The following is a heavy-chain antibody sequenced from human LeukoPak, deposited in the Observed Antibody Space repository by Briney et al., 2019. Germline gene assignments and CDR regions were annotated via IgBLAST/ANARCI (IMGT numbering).Heavy chain of an antibody. CDR3: ARVIGSYGDSAY. V-gene: IGHV3-48*04. D-gene: IGHD4-17*01. J-gene: IGHJ4*02. CDR2: IASSSSSM. Sequence: GGSLRLSCAASGFTFSSFSMNWVRQAPGKGLEWISYIASSSSSMYYADSVKGRFTISRDNAKNSLYLQMNSLAAEDTAVYYCARVIGSYGDSAYWGQGTLVTVSS. CDR1: GFTFSSFS.